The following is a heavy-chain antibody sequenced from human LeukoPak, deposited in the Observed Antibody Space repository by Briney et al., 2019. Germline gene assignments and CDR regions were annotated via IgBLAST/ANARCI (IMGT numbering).Heavy chain of an antibody. J-gene: IGHJ4*02. CDR2: IYYTGST. Sequence: SETLSLTCTVSGGSISSSFHYWGWIRQPPGKGLEWIANIYYTGSTNYNPSLKSRVTISVDTSKNQFSLKLSSVTAADTAVYYCARELWSGYYIDYWGQGTLVTVSS. CDR3: ARELWSGYYIDY. D-gene: IGHD3-3*01. CDR1: GGSISSSFHY. V-gene: IGHV4-39*07.